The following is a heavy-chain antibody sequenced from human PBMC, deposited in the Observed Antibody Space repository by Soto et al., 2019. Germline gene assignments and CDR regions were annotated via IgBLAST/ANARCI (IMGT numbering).Heavy chain of an antibody. D-gene: IGHD3-22*01. CDR3: ARDSVGYDSSGPLRY. CDR2: IIPILGIA. Sequence: VKVSCKASGGTFSSYTISWVRQAPGQGLEWMGRIIPILGIANYAQKFQGRVTITADKSTSTAYMELSSLRSEDTAVYYCARDSVGYDSSGPLRYWGQGTLVTVSS. J-gene: IGHJ4*02. V-gene: IGHV1-69*10. CDR1: GGTFSSYT.